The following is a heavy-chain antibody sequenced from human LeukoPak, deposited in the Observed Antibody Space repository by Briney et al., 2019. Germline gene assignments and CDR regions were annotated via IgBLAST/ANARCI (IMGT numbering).Heavy chain of an antibody. V-gene: IGHV3-30-3*01. CDR2: ISFDGSNE. CDR3: AKEGRWLQLGGAFDI. CDR1: KFSFSDYA. D-gene: IGHD5-24*01. J-gene: IGHJ3*02. Sequence: PGRSLRLSCAASKFSFSDYAMHWVRQAPGKGLEWVAIISFDGSNENYADSVKGRFTISRDNSRNTLYLQMNSLTAEDTAVYYCAKEGRWLQLGGAFDIWGQGTMVTVSS.